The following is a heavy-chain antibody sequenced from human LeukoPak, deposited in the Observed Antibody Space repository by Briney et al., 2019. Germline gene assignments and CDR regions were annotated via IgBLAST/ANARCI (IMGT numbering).Heavy chain of an antibody. V-gene: IGHV3-53*01. J-gene: IGHJ4*02. Sequence: PGGSLRLSCAASGFPVSSNYMSWVRQAPGKGLEWVSVIYSGGSTYYADSVKGRFTISRDNSKNTLYLQMNSLRAEDTAVYYCARVTRDGYNTWYFDYWGQGTLVTVSS. CDR1: GFPVSSNY. CDR2: IYSGGST. D-gene: IGHD5-24*01. CDR3: ARVTRDGYNTWYFDY.